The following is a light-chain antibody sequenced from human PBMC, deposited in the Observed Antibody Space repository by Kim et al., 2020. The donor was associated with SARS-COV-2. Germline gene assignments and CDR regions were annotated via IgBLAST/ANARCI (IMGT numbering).Light chain of an antibody. CDR3: CSYAGSDNYV. CDR1: SSDVGGYNY. CDR2: EVT. J-gene: IGLJ1*01. V-gene: IGLV2-8*01. Sequence: GQSVTIPCTGTSSDVGGYNYVSWYHQHPGKAPKLMIYEVTKRPSGVPDRFSGSKSGNTASLTVSGLQTEDEADYYCCSYAGSDNYVFGTGTKVTVL.